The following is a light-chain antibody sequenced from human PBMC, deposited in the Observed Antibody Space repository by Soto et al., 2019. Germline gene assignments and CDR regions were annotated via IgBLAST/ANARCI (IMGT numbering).Light chain of an antibody. V-gene: IGLV2-23*01. Sequence: QSVLTQPASVSGSPGQSITISCIVTSSTVGGFNVVSWYQQHPGKAPKVIIYEGIKRPSGISNRFSGSNSGSTASLTISGLQAEDEADYYCCSYVGATTYVFGTGTKVTVL. CDR3: CSYVGATTYV. CDR1: SSTVGGFNV. CDR2: EGI. J-gene: IGLJ1*01.